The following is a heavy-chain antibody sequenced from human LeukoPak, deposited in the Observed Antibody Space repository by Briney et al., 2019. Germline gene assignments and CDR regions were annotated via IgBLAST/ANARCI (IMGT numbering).Heavy chain of an antibody. Sequence: SVKVSCRASGGTFSSYAISWVRQAPGQGREWMGGIIPIFGTANYAQKFQGRVTITADESTSTAYMELSSLRSEDTAVYYCARELIARFDPWGQGTLVTVSS. CDR2: IIPIFGTA. V-gene: IGHV1-69*13. D-gene: IGHD2-8*01. CDR1: GGTFSSYA. J-gene: IGHJ5*02. CDR3: ARELIARFDP.